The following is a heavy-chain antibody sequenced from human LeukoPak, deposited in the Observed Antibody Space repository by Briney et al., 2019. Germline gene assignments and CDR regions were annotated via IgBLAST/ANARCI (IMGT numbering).Heavy chain of an antibody. CDR2: IWYGGSNK. CDR3: AKGGPGYSYGFDY. Sequence: GGSLRLSCAASGFTFSSYGMHWVRQAPGKGLEWVAVIWYGGSNKYYADSVKGRFTISRDNSKNTLYLQMNSLRAEDTAVYYCAKGGPGYSYGFDYWGQGTLVTVSS. V-gene: IGHV3-30*02. J-gene: IGHJ4*02. D-gene: IGHD5-18*01. CDR1: GFTFSSYG.